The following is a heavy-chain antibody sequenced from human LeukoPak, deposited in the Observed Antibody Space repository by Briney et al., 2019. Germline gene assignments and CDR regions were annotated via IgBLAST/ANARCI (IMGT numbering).Heavy chain of an antibody. CDR1: GYTFTSYA. V-gene: IGHV1-3*01. D-gene: IGHD4-11*01. J-gene: IGHJ5*02. CDR2: INAGNGNT. CDR3: ARHLQFAARNWFDP. Sequence: GASVKVSCKASGYTFTSYAMHWVRQAPGQRLEWMGWINAGNGNTKYSQKFQGRVTITRDTSASTAYMELSSLRSEGTAVYYCARHLQFAARNWFDPWGQGTLVTVSS.